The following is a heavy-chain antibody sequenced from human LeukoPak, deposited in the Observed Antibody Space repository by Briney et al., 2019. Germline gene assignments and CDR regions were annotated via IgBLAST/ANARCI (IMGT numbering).Heavy chain of an antibody. Sequence: SETLSLTCTVSGGSISGCYWSWLRRPPGKGLEGIGYIYYSGSTNYNPSLKSRVTISVDTSKNQFSLKLSSVPAADTAVYYCATGARYLEGSPYYYYMDVWGKGTTVTVSS. D-gene: IGHD3-3*01. J-gene: IGHJ6*03. V-gene: IGHV4-59*01. CDR1: GGSISGCY. CDR2: IYYSGST. CDR3: ATGARYLEGSPYYYYMDV.